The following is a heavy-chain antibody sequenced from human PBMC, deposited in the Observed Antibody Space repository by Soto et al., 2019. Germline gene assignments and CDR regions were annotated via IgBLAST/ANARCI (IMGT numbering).Heavy chain of an antibody. CDR1: GGAISTSV. CDR2: VIPLFGAP. CDR3: ARDPRIGWAHAACDV. Sequence: QVHLAQSGAEMKKPGSSMRVSCEAAGGAISTSVIGWVRQAPGQGLEWMGGVIPLFGAPSYPQKFPGRVTIRADESFSTVCLELTSLKSEDTAAYYGARDPRIGWAHAACDVWGPGTLIIVSS. D-gene: IGHD3-22*01. V-gene: IGHV1-69*01. J-gene: IGHJ3*01.